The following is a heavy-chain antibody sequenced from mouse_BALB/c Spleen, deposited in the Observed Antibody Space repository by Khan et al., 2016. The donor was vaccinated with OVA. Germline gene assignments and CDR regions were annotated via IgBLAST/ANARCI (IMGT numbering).Heavy chain of an antibody. CDR1: GYAFRSYW. V-gene: IGHV1-9*01. J-gene: IGHJ2*01. Sequence: QVQLQQSGAELMKPGASVKISCEATGYAFRSYWIEWVKQRPGHGLEWVGEILPGTGNTKYNEKFEGKATLTADTSSNTAYLQPSSLTSEDSAVYYCTRPYYADYWGQGTTLTVSS. CDR3: TRPYYADY. CDR2: ILPGTGNT. D-gene: IGHD2-10*01.